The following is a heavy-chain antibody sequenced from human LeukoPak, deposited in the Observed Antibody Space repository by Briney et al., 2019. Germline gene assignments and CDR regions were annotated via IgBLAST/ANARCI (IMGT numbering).Heavy chain of an antibody. CDR1: GFTFSSYS. Sequence: GGSLRLSCAASGFTFSSYSMNWVRQAPGKGLEWVSVIYSGGSTYYADSVKGRFTISRDNSKNTLYLQMNTLRAEDTAVYYCVRGAPRRWFGESLSGAKYYFDYWGQGTLVTVSS. D-gene: IGHD3-10*01. V-gene: IGHV3-66*01. CDR3: VRGAPRRWFGESLSGAKYYFDY. CDR2: IYSGGST. J-gene: IGHJ4*02.